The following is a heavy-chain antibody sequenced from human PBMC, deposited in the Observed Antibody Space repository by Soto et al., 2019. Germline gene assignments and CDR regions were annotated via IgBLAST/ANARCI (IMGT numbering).Heavy chain of an antibody. V-gene: IGHV2-5*02. Sequence: QITLKESGPALVKPTQTLTLTCTFSGFSLSTSSGVGVGWIRQPPGKALEWLALIYWDDDKRYSPSLKSRLTITKDTSNNHVVLTMTNMDPVDTATYYCAHTYYASGAYFDYWGQGTLVTVSS. CDR3: AHTYYASGAYFDY. J-gene: IGHJ4*02. D-gene: IGHD3-10*01. CDR2: IYWDDDK. CDR1: GFSLSTSSGVG.